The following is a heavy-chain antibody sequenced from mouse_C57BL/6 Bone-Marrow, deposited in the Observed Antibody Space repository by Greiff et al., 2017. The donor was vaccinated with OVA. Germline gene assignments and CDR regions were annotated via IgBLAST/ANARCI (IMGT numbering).Heavy chain of an antibody. Sequence: QVQLKQSGAELARPGASVKLSCKASGYTFTSYGISWVKQRTGQGLEWIGEIYPRSGNTYYNEKFKGKATLTADKSSSTAYMELRSLTSEDSAVYFCARELWLPFDYWGQGTTLTVSS. CDR3: ARELWLPFDY. CDR2: IYPRSGNT. J-gene: IGHJ2*01. CDR1: GYTFTSYG. D-gene: IGHD2-2*01. V-gene: IGHV1-81*01.